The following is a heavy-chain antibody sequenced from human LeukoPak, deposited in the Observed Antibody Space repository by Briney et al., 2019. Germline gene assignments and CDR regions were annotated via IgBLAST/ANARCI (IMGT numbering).Heavy chain of an antibody. Sequence: PGGSLGLSCAASGFTFSSYGMHWVRQAPGKGLEWVAVISYDGSNKYYADSVKGRFTISRDNSKNTLYLQMNSLRAEDTAVYYCAKGAVAGTVFDYWGQGTLVTVSS. D-gene: IGHD6-19*01. V-gene: IGHV3-30*18. J-gene: IGHJ4*02. CDR3: AKGAVAGTVFDY. CDR2: ISYDGSNK. CDR1: GFTFSSYG.